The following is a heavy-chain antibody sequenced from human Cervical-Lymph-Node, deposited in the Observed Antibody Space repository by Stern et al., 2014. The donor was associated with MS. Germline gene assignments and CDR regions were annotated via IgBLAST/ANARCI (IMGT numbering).Heavy chain of an antibody. CDR2: IIPIFGTA. Sequence: VQRVESAGEVKKPGSSVKVSCKASGSTFRSYAISWVRQAPGQGLEWMGGIIPIFGTAKYEQKFQGRVTTTADESTSTDYMELSSLRSEDTAVYYCARGELKEGLVRGMDVWGQGTTVTVSS. V-gene: IGHV1-69*01. CDR1: GSTFRSYA. J-gene: IGHJ6*02. D-gene: IGHD1-26*01. CDR3: ARGELKEGLVRGMDV.